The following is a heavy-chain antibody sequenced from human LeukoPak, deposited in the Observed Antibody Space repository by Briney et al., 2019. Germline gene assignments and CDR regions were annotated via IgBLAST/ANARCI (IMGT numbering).Heavy chain of an antibody. CDR2: ITWNSRVK. CDR1: GFTFDNFA. Sequence: PGGSLRLSCAASGFTFDNFAMHWVRQAPGKGLEWVSGITWNSRVKTYTASVKGRFTISRDNAKNSLDLQMSSLRAEDTALYYCVKDKHWDGYTYGVYDYWGQGTLITVSS. J-gene: IGHJ4*02. V-gene: IGHV3-9*01. D-gene: IGHD5-18*01. CDR3: VKDKHWDGYTYGVYDY.